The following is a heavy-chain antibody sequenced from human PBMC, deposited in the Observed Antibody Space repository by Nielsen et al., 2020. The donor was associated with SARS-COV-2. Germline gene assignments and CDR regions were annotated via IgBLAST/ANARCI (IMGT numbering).Heavy chain of an antibody. CDR1: GFTFDDYG. D-gene: IGHD6-19*01. J-gene: IGHJ6*02. CDR2: INWNGGST. Sequence: GESLKISCAASGFTFDDYGMSWVRQAPGKGLEWVSGINWNGGSTYHADSVKGRFTISRDNSKNTLYLQMNSLRAEDTAVYYCARGDYSGWFYYYGMDVWGQGTTVTVSS. CDR3: ARGDYSGWFYYYGMDV. V-gene: IGHV3-20*04.